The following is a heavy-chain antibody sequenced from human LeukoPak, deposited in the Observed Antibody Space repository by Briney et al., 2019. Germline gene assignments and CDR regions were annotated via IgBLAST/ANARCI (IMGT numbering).Heavy chain of an antibody. V-gene: IGHV4-30-2*01. J-gene: IGHJ4*02. CDR1: GGSISSGGYS. Sequence: SEILSLTCAVSGGSISSGGYSWSWIRQPPGKGLEWIGYIYHSGSTYYNPSLKSRVTISVDRSKNQFSLKLSSVTAADTAVYYCARSLYYGSGSTTAFDYWGQGTLVTVSS. CDR3: ARSLYYGSGSTTAFDY. CDR2: IYHSGST. D-gene: IGHD3-10*01.